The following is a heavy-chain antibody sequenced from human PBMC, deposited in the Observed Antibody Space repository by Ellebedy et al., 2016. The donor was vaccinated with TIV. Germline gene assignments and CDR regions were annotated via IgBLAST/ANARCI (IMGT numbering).Heavy chain of an antibody. D-gene: IGHD3-10*01. CDR2: ISNSGSIT. Sequence: GESLKISCTASGFIFSTYEMSWVRQAPGKGLEWVSYISNSGSITKYADSVKGRFTISRDNSKNTLYLQMNSLRAEDTAVYYCARVLGDGSGSYYGNYFDYWGQGTLVTVSS. V-gene: IGHV3-48*03. J-gene: IGHJ4*02. CDR1: GFIFSTYE. CDR3: ARVLGDGSGSYYGNYFDY.